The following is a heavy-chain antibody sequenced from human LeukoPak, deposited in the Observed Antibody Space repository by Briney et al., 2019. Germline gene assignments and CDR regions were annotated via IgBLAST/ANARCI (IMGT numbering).Heavy chain of an antibody. D-gene: IGHD3-9*01. V-gene: IGHV3-21*04. CDR3: ATTGGYDILTGYYNN. J-gene: IGHJ4*02. Sequence: GGSLRVSCAASGFTFSSYSMNWVRQAPGKGLEWVSSISSSSSYIYYADSVKGRFTISRDNSKNTLYLQMNSLRAEDTAVYYCATTGGYDILTGYYNNWGQGTLVTVSS. CDR1: GFTFSSYS. CDR2: ISSSSSYI.